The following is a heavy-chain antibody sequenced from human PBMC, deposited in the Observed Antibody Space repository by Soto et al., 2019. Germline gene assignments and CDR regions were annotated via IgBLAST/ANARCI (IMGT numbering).Heavy chain of an antibody. CDR1: GFTFDDYA. CDR3: AKDAYYYDSSGYSPSTGMDV. V-gene: IGHV3-9*01. CDR2: ISWNSGSI. Sequence: EVQLVESGGGLVQPGRSLRLSCAASGFTFDDYAMHWVRQAPGKGLEWVSGISWNSGSIGYADSVKGRFTISRDNAKNSLYLQMNSLRAEDTALYYCAKDAYYYDSSGYSPSTGMDVWCQGTTVTVSS. D-gene: IGHD3-22*01. J-gene: IGHJ6*02.